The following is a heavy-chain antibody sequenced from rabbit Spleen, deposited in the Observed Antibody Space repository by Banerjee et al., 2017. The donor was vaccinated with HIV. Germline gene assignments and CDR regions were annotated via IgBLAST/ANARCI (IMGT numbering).Heavy chain of an antibody. CDR1: GFSFSSNW. V-gene: IGHV1S45*01. J-gene: IGHJ4*01. Sequence: LEESGGGLVKPGGTLTLTCTVSGFSFSSNWICWVRQAPGKGLEWIACIDTSNGDTDYANWPKGRFTISKASSTTVTLQMTSLTAADTATYFCARDLPTVIGWNLNLWGPGT. CDR2: IDTSNGDT. D-gene: IGHD2-1*01. CDR3: ARDLPTVIGWNLNL.